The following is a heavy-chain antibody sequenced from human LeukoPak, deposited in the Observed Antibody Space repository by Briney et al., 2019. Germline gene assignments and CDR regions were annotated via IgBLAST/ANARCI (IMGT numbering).Heavy chain of an antibody. V-gene: IGHV3-69-1*01. Sequence: ETLSLTCSVSGDSISTSSYYWGWIRQPPGKGLEWVSYISSSSTIYYADSVKGRFTISRDNAKNSLYLQMNSLRAEDTAVYYCARIFLTYYYGSGSYLYRSWFNPWGQGTLVTVSS. CDR2: ISSSSTI. J-gene: IGHJ5*02. CDR3: ARIFLTYYYGSGSYLYRSWFNP. CDR1: GDSISTSSYY. D-gene: IGHD3-10*01.